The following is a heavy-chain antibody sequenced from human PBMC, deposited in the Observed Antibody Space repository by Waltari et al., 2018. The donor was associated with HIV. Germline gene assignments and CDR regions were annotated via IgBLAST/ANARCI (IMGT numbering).Heavy chain of an antibody. V-gene: IGHV3-23*01. CDR3: AKDPGMDV. J-gene: IGHJ6*02. CDR2: ISGRCGST. Sequence: EVQLLESGGGLVQPGGSLRLSCAASGFTFSRSTMNWVRQAPGKGVEWGSGISGRCGSTYYAVPVKGRLTISRDNSKSTVYLQMNSLRAEDTAIYYCAKDPGMDVWGQGTTVTVSS. CDR1: GFTFSRST.